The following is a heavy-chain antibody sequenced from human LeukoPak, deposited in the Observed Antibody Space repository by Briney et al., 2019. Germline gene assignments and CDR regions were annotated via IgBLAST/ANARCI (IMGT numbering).Heavy chain of an antibody. J-gene: IGHJ3*02. D-gene: IGHD6-19*01. Sequence: SVKLSRKASGGTFSRYAISCGRQSPGQGVEGLGGIIPIFATAKYAQKFPCRVTVTADESPRTAYMELSSPRSEDTDVYYCARGKARYSSSSYSSGWQQGAFDIWGQGTMVTVSS. CDR2: IIPIFATA. V-gene: IGHV1-69*01. CDR1: GGTFSRYA. CDR3: ARGKARYSSSSYSSGWQQGAFDI.